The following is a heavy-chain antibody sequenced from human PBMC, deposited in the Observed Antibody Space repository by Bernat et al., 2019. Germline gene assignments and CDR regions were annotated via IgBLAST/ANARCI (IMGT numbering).Heavy chain of an antibody. D-gene: IGHD3-3*01. J-gene: IGHJ4*02. CDR2: ISGSGGST. V-gene: IGHV3-23*01. Sequence: EVQLLEPGGGLVQPGGSLRLSCAASGFTFSSYAMSWVRQAPGKGLEWVSAISGSGGSTYYADSVKGRFTISRDNSKNTLYLQMNSLRAEDTAVYYCAKEGAYYDFWSGYSASVGYFDYWGQGTLVTVSS. CDR3: AKEGAYYDFWSGYSASVGYFDY. CDR1: GFTFSSYA.